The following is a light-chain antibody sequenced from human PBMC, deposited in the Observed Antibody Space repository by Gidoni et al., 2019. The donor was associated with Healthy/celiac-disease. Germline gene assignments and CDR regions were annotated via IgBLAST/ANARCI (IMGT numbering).Light chain of an antibody. J-gene: IGKJ1*01. CDR2: GAS. CDR3: QQYNNWPPST. V-gene: IGKV3-15*01. Sequence: EIVMTQSPATLSVSPGERATLSCRASQSVSSNLAWYQQKPGQAPRLLIYGASTRATGIPARFSGSGSGTEFTLTISSLQSEDFAVYDCQQYNNWPPSTVGQGTKVEIK. CDR1: QSVSSN.